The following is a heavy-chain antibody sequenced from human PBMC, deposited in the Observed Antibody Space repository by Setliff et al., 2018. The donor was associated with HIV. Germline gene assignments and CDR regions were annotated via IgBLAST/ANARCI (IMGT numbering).Heavy chain of an antibody. CDR3: ARGRNRNYVVYGMDV. J-gene: IGHJ6*02. Sequence: GGSLRLSCAASGFAFSSYEMHWVRQAPGKGLEWVAYISHEGIIEDYADSVRGRFTISRDNSKNMLYLQMDSLRAEDTAVYYCARGRNRNYVVYGMDVWGQGTTVTVSS. D-gene: IGHD1-7*01. CDR2: ISHEGIIE. CDR1: GFAFSSYE. V-gene: IGHV3-30*03.